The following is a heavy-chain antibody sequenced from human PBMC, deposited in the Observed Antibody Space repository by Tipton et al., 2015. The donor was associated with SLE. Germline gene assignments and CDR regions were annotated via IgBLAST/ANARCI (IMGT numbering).Heavy chain of an antibody. CDR2: IFTTGST. CDR1: GGSISSGSYY. CDR3: AADAFDI. Sequence: TLSLTCTVSGGSISSGSYYWTWIRQPAGKGLEWIGHIFTTGSTNYNPSLKSRVTISVDTSKNQFSLKLTSVTAADTAVYYCAADAFDIWGQGTMVTVSS. V-gene: IGHV4-61*09. J-gene: IGHJ3*02.